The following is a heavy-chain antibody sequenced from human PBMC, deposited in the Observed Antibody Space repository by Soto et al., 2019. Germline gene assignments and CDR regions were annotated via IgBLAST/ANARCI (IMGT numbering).Heavy chain of an antibody. D-gene: IGHD3-22*01. J-gene: IGHJ6*02. CDR2: IYYSGST. CDR1: GGSISSGGYY. V-gene: IGHV4-31*03. CDR3: ARGPGTVGWVVVIAGYYGMDV. Sequence: QVQLQESGPGLVKPSQTLSLTCTVSGGSISSGGYYWSWIRQHPGKGLEWIGYIYYSGSTYYNPSLKSRVTISVDTSMNQFSLKLSSVTAADTAVYYCARGPGTVGWVVVIAGYYGMDVWGQGTTVTVSS.